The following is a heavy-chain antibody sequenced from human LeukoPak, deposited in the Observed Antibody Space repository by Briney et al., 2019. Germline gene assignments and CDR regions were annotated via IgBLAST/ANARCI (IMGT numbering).Heavy chain of an antibody. Sequence: VASVKVSCKASGFTFTSSAMQWVRQARGQRLEWIGWIVVGSGNTNYAQKFQERVTITRDMSTSTAYMELSSLRSEDTAVYYCATLRWGYGSGSYRPNWGQGTLVTVSS. CDR1: GFTFTSSA. D-gene: IGHD3-10*01. V-gene: IGHV1-58*02. CDR3: ATLRWGYGSGSYRPN. CDR2: IVVGSGNT. J-gene: IGHJ4*02.